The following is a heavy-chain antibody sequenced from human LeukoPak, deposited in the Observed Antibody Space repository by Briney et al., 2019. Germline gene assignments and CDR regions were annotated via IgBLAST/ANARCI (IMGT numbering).Heavy chain of an antibody. V-gene: IGHV1-24*01. Sequence: ASVKVSCKVSGYTLTELSMHWVRQAPGKGREWMGGFDPEDGETIYAQKFQGRVTMTEDTTTNTAYMELSSLRSEDRVVYYWAHVPVIVVVTEGDYWGEGTLVTVSS. CDR3: AHVPVIVVVTEGDY. CDR2: FDPEDGET. CDR1: GYTLTELS. J-gene: IGHJ4*02. D-gene: IGHD3-22*01.